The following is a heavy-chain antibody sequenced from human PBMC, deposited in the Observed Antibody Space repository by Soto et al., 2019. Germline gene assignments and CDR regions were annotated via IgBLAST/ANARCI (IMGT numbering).Heavy chain of an antibody. Sequence: QLLLRESGPGLVKPSQTLSLTCSVSGDSISSGNYYWSWIRQPPGKGLEWVAHIFNSGDTYYKPSRQRRLTTSEASSRTLFLRMLTAVTVADSALYCGGRGHSLTGYDVTSRDYLDDWGQGIPVTVSS. CDR1: GDSISSGNYY. V-gene: IGHV4-30-4*01. J-gene: IGHJ4*02. CDR2: IFNSGDT. CDR3: GRGHSLTGYDVTSRDYLDD. D-gene: IGHD3-9*01.